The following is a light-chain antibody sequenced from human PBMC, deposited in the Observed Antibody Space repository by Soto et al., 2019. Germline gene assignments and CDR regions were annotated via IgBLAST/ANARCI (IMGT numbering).Light chain of an antibody. V-gene: IGKV3-20*01. CDR1: QSVASRN. CDR3: QHFGDSLWT. J-gene: IGKJ1*01. Sequence: EIVLTQSPGTLSLSPGEIATLFCRASQSVASRNLAWYQQKSGQAPRLLMYGASSRAIHTPDRFSGTGSGTDFTLTTSGLEPEDFAVYYCQHFGDSLWTFGQGTKVDIK. CDR2: GAS.